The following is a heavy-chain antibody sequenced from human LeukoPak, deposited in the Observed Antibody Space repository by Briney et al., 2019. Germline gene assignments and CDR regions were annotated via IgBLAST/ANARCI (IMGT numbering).Heavy chain of an antibody. Sequence: GSVKVSCKTSGHTFTAYYMHWVRQAPGRGPEWMGWINPNSGDTHYARKFHGRVTMTRDTSISTAYMDLSSLTSDDTAIYYCARDRGTNVVFDHWGQGTLVTVSS. V-gene: IGHV1-2*02. CDR1: GHTFTAYY. J-gene: IGHJ4*02. CDR3: ARDRGTNVVFDH. CDR2: INPNSGDT. D-gene: IGHD1-14*01.